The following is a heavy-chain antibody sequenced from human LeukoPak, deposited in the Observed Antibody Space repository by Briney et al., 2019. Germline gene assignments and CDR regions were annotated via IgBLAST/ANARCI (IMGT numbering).Heavy chain of an antibody. Sequence: PSETLSLTCTVSGGSISGYYWSWIRQHPGKGLEWIGYIYHSGSTYYNPSLKSRVIISVDTSKNQFSLKLSSVTAADTAVYYCARAHITQGVVDGFDIWGQGTMVTVSS. J-gene: IGHJ3*02. CDR1: GGSISGYY. V-gene: IGHV4-59*06. D-gene: IGHD3-10*01. CDR2: IYHSGST. CDR3: ARAHITQGVVDGFDI.